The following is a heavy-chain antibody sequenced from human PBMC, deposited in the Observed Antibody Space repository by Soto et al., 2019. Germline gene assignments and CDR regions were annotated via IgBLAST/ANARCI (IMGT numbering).Heavy chain of an antibody. CDR3: ARVWGTWSGYYTDYFDY. CDR1: GFTFSSYA. CDR2: ISYDGSNK. J-gene: IGHJ4*02. Sequence: QVQLVESGGGVVQPGRSLRLSCAASGFTFSSYAMHWVRQAPGKGLEWVAVISYDGSNKYYADSVKGRFTISRDNSKNTLYLQVKSLRAEDTAVYYCARVWGTWSGYYTDYFDYWGQGTLVTVSS. D-gene: IGHD3-3*01. V-gene: IGHV3-30-3*01.